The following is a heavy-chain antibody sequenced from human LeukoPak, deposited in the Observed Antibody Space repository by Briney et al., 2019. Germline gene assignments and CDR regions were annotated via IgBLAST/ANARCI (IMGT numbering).Heavy chain of an antibody. Sequence: SQTLSLTCTVSGGSISSGYYWGWIRQPLGKGLEWIGSIYHSGSTYYNPSLKSRVTISVDTSKNQFSLKLSSVTAADTAVYYCARVGATKYFDYWGQGTLVTVSS. J-gene: IGHJ4*02. CDR1: GGSISSGYY. V-gene: IGHV4-38-2*02. CDR3: ARVGATKYFDY. CDR2: IYHSGST. D-gene: IGHD1-26*01.